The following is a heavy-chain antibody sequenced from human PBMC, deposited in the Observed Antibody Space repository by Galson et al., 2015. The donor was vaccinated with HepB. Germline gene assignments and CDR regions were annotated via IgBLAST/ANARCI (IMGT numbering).Heavy chain of an antibody. CDR1: GFTFSSYS. V-gene: IGHV3-48*02. D-gene: IGHD2-15*01. CDR2: ISSSSSIM. Sequence: SLRLSCAASGFTFSSYSMNWVRQAPGKGLEWVSYISSSSSIMYYADSVKGRFTISRDNAKNSLYLQMDSLRDEDTAVYYCATRAVAADPPVFDYWGQGTLVTVSS. J-gene: IGHJ4*02. CDR3: ATRAVAADPPVFDY.